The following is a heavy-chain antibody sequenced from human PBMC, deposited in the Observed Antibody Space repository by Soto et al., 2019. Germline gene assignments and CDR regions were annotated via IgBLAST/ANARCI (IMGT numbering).Heavy chain of an antibody. D-gene: IGHD3-10*01. J-gene: IGHJ6*02. CDR3: ASQLGDYYYYYGMDV. Sequence: SETLSLTCTVSGGSISSSSYYWGWIRQPPGKGLEWIGSIYYSGSTYYNPSLKSRVTISVDTSKNQFSLKLGSVTAADTAVYYCASQLGDYYYYYGMDVWGQGTTVTVSS. V-gene: IGHV4-39*01. CDR1: GGSISSSSYY. CDR2: IYYSGST.